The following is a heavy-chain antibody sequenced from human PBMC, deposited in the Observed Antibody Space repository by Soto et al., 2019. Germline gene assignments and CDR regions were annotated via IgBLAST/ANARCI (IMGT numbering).Heavy chain of an antibody. V-gene: IGHV4-4*02. CDR2: IYHSGST. Sequence: QVQLQESGPGLVKPSGTLSLTCAVSGGSISSSNCWSWVRQPPGKGLEWIGEIYHSGSTNFNPSLKRRVTISVDKSTHQFSLKLTSVTAADTAVYSCARVSGSYYYGMDVWGQGTTVTVSS. CDR3: ARVSGSYYYGMDV. J-gene: IGHJ6*02. CDR1: GGSISSSNC.